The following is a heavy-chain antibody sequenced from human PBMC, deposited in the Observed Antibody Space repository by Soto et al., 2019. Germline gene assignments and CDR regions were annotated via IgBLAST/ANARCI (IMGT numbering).Heavy chain of an antibody. V-gene: IGHV1-8*01. CDR1: GYSFTSYD. J-gene: IGHJ5*02. D-gene: IGHD4-17*01. CDR2: MKPNSGGT. Sequence: QVQLLQSGAEVKKPGASVKVSCKASGYSFTSYDINWVRQATGQGFDFKGWMKPNSGGTGYPQKFQDRVTMTWDTSISTAYMELTSLRSEDTAVYYCVRVGHGRIGPWGQGTLVTVSS. CDR3: VRVGHGRIGP.